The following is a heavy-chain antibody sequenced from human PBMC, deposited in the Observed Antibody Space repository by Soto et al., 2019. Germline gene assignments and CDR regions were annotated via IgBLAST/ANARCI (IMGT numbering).Heavy chain of an antibody. CDR2: ISYDGSNK. J-gene: IGHJ4*02. CDR3: AKDRDHSSGWTFDY. Sequence: GGSLRLSCAASGFTFSSCGMHWVRQAPGKGLEWVAVISYDGSNKYYADSVKGRFAISRDNSKNTLYLQMNSLRAEDTAVYYCAKDRDHSSGWTFDYWGQGTLVTVSS. D-gene: IGHD6-19*01. V-gene: IGHV3-30*18. CDR1: GFTFSSCG.